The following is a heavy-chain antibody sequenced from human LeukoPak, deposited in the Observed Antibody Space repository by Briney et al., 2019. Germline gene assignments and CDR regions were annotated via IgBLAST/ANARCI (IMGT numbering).Heavy chain of an antibody. CDR2: INSDGSST. V-gene: IGHV3-74*01. D-gene: IGHD1-14*01. J-gene: IGHJ4*02. Sequence: GGSLRLSCAASGFTFSNYWMHWVCQAPGKGLVWVSRINSDGSSTAYADSVKGRFTIFRDNAKNTLHLQMNSLRAEDTAVYYCARTFRNTAFDYWGQGTLVTVSS. CDR1: GFTFSNYW. CDR3: ARTFRNTAFDY.